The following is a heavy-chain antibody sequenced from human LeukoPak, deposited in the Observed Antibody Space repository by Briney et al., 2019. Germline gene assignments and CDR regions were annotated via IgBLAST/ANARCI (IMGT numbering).Heavy chain of an antibody. CDR1: GGSFSGYY. V-gene: IGHV4-34*01. Sequence: PSETLSLTCAVYGGSFSGYYWRWIRQPPGKGLEWIGEINHSGSTNYNPSLKSRVTISVDTSKNQFSLKLSSVTAADTAVYYCARAPYCSGGSCYSWSRYNWFDPWGQGTLVTVSS. CDR3: ARAPYCSGGSCYSWSRYNWFDP. D-gene: IGHD2-15*01. CDR2: INHSGST. J-gene: IGHJ5*02.